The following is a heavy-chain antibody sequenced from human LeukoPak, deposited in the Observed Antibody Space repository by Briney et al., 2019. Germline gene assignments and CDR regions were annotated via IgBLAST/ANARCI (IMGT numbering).Heavy chain of an antibody. CDR1: GGSISSTNW. CDR3: ARDRYTVVTWYFDL. J-gene: IGHJ2*01. CDR2: IYHSGST. Sequence: PSETLSLTCAVSGGSISSTNWWSWVRRPPGKGLEWIGEIYHSGSTNYNPSLKSRVTISVDKSKNQFSLKLSSVSVADTAVYYCARDRYTVVTWYFDLWGRGTLVTVSS. D-gene: IGHD4-23*01. V-gene: IGHV4-4*02.